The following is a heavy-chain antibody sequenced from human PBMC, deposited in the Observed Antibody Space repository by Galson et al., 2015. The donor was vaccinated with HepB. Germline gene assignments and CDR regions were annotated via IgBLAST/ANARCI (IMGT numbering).Heavy chain of an antibody. J-gene: IGHJ4*02. Sequence: SLRLSCAASGFTFSSYAMSWVRQAPGKGLEWVSAISGSGGSTYYADSVKGRFTISRDNSKNTLYLQMNSLRAEGTAVYYCAKDRDDSSGDDYWGQGTLVTVSS. V-gene: IGHV3-23*01. D-gene: IGHD3-22*01. CDR3: AKDRDDSSGDDY. CDR2: ISGSGGST. CDR1: GFTFSSYA.